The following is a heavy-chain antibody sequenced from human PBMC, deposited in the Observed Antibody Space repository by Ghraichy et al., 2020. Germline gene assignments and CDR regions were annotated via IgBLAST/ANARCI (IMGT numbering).Heavy chain of an antibody. CDR1: GDSVSSNSAA. V-gene: IGHV6-1*01. CDR2: TYYRSKWYN. CDR3: ARAGAAGLSVSQWGIAVDGMDV. Sequence: SQTLSLTCAISGDSVSSNSAAWNWIRQSPSRGLEWLGRTYYRSKWYNDYAVSVKSRITINPDTSKNQFSLQLNSVTPEDTTVYYCARAGAAGLSVSQWGIAVDGMDVWGQGTTVTVSS. D-gene: IGHD6-19*01. J-gene: IGHJ6*02.